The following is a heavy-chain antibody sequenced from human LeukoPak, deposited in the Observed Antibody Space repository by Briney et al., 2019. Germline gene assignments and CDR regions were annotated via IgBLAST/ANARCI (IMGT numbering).Heavy chain of an antibody. CDR3: ARGPRESSSSDY. Sequence: ASVKVSCKTSGYRFTNFDINWVRQAPGQGLEWMGWMNPDNGNTSYAQKFQGGVSMSGDTSISTAFMVLSSLRSDDTAVYFCARGPRESSSSDYWGQGTLVTVSS. CDR2: MNPDNGNT. CDR1: GYRFTNFD. J-gene: IGHJ4*02. D-gene: IGHD6-13*01. V-gene: IGHV1-8*01.